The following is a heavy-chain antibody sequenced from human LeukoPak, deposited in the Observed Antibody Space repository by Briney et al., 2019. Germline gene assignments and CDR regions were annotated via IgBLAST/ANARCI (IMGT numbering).Heavy chain of an antibody. V-gene: IGHV5-51*01. Sequence: PGEPLKISCKGSGYSFTSYWIGWGRQLPGKGLEWMGIIYPGDSDTRYSPSFQGKVTISAAKSISTAYLQWRSPQGSDAATYSRAIEMVRGVMDYWGQGALVTVSS. D-gene: IGHD3-10*01. J-gene: IGHJ4*02. CDR1: GYSFTSYW. CDR3: AIEMVRGVMDY. CDR2: IYPGDSDT.